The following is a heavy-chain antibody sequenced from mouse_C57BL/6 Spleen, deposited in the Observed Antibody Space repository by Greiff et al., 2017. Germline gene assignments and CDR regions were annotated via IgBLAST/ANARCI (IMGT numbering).Heavy chain of an antibody. CDR1: GFTFSDYY. V-gene: IGHV5-16*01. J-gene: IGHJ2*01. D-gene: IGHD2-5*01. CDR3: ARGSNYEVYFDY. Sequence: DVKLVESEGGLVQPGSSMKLSCTASGFTFSDYYMAWVRQVPEKGLEWVANINYDGSSTYYLDSLKSRFIISRDNAKNILYLQMSSLKSEDTATYYCARGSNYEVYFDYWGQGTTLTVSS. CDR2: INYDGSST.